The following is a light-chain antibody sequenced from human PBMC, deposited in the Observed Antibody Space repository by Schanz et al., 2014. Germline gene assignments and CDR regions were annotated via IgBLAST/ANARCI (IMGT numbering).Light chain of an antibody. V-gene: IGKV3-20*01. CDR3: QQYNNWPPWT. J-gene: IGKJ1*01. CDR2: GAS. CDR1: QSVSSDY. Sequence: EIVLTQSPGTLSLSPGERATLSCRASQSVSSDYLTWYQQKPGQAPRLLIYGASRRATGIPDRFSGSGSGTEFTLTINSLQSEDFAVYYCQQYNNWPPWTFGQGTTVEIK.